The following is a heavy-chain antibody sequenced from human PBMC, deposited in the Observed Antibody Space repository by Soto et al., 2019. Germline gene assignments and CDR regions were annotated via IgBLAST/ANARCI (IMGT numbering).Heavy chain of an antibody. CDR1: GGSISSGDYY. CDR2: IYYSGST. Sequence: QVQLQESGPGLVKPSQTLSLTCTVSGGSISSGDYYWSWIRQPPGKGLEWIGYIYYSGSTYYNPSLKSRVTISVDTSKNQFSLKLSSVTAADTAVYYCARAPTQRWQQLYGMDVWGQGTTVTVSS. J-gene: IGHJ6*02. V-gene: IGHV4-30-4*01. D-gene: IGHD1-1*01. CDR3: ARAPTQRWQQLYGMDV.